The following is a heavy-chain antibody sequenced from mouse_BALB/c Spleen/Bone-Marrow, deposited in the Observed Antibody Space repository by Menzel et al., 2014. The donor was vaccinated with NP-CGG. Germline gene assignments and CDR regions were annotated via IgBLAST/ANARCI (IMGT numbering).Heavy chain of an antibody. Sequence: QVQLQQSGAELVMPGASVKMSCKASGYTFTDYWMHWVKQRPGQGLEWIGAIDTSDSYTSYNQKFMGKATLTVDESSSTAYMQLSSLTSEDSAVYYCARGTGWYFDVWGAGTTVTVSS. J-gene: IGHJ1*01. V-gene: IGHV1-69*01. CDR2: IDTSDSYT. D-gene: IGHD4-1*01. CDR3: ARGTGWYFDV. CDR1: GYTFTDYW.